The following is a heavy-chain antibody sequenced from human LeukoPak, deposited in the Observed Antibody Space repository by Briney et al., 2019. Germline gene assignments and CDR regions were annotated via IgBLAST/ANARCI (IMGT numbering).Heavy chain of an antibody. CDR1: GFTFSSYW. V-gene: IGHV3-74*01. CDR2: INNDGSIT. CDR3: ARPGIALAGDY. D-gene: IGHD6-19*01. Sequence: GGSLRLSCAASGFTFSSYWMHWVRQAPGKGLVWVSRINNDGSITNYEDSVKGRFTISRDNAKNTLYLQMNSLRAEDTAVYYCARPGIALAGDYWGQGALVTVSS. J-gene: IGHJ4*02.